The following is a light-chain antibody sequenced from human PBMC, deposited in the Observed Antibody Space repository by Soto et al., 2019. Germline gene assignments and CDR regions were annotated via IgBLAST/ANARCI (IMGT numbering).Light chain of an antibody. Sequence: DIQMTQSPSSLSASVGDRVTITCRTSQSIKYLNWYQQIPGRAPKFLIATASILQRGVPSRFSGSGSGTEFSLTISTLQPEDCATYYCQQSDRAPLTFGGGTKVEIK. CDR1: QSIKY. V-gene: IGKV1-39*01. J-gene: IGKJ4*01. CDR2: TAS. CDR3: QQSDRAPLT.